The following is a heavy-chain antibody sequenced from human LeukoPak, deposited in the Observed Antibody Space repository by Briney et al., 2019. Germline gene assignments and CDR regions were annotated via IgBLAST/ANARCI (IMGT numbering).Heavy chain of an antibody. Sequence: GGSLRLSCAGTGFAFNMFAIDWVRQAPGKGLEWVSGLSRGGSTANYADSVKGRFTISRDKSQNSVFLQLNSLRPEDTAVYYCARQQRIRHCSEGVCTEGYYFDYWGQGTLVTVSS. D-gene: IGHD2-15*01. CDR1: GFAFNMFA. V-gene: IGHV3-23*01. J-gene: IGHJ4*02. CDR3: ARQQRIRHCSEGVCTEGYYFDY. CDR2: LSRGGSTA.